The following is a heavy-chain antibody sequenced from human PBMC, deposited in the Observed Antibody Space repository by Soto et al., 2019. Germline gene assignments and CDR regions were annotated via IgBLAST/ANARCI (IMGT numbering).Heavy chain of an antibody. CDR1: GGSISSGDYY. CDR2: IYYSGST. CDR3: ARVDLGYCSSTSCSRFDP. D-gene: IGHD2-2*01. V-gene: IGHV4-30-4*01. Sequence: SETLSLTCTVSGGSISSGDYYWSWIRQPPGKGLEWIGYIYYSGSTYYNPSLKSRVTISVDTSKNQFSLKLSSVTAADTAVYYCARVDLGYCSSTSCSRFDPWGQGTLVTV. J-gene: IGHJ5*02.